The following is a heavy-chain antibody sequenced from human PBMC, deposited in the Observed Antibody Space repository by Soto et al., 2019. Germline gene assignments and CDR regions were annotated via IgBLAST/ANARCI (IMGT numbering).Heavy chain of an antibody. Sequence: PGGSLRLSCAASGFTFRDYYMTWLRQAPGKGLEWVSYISPDGGNVYYADSVKGRFTISRDNAKNSLYLQMNNLGAEDTAFYYCAKDIRQTGLHFDYWGQGTLVTVSS. CDR2: ISPDGGNV. V-gene: IGHV3-11*01. CDR1: GFTFRDYY. J-gene: IGHJ4*02. CDR3: AKDIRQTGLHFDY. D-gene: IGHD3-9*01.